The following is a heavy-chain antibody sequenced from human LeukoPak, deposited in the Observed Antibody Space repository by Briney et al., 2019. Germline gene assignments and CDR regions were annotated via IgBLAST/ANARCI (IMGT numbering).Heavy chain of an antibody. CDR2: IYWDDDK. V-gene: IGHV2-5*02. CDR1: GFSLSTSGVG. D-gene: IGHD1-26*01. J-gene: IGHJ5*02. CDR3: AHMGSSFDP. Sequence: ASGPTLVNPTQTLTLTCTFSGFSLSTSGVGVGWIRQPPGKALEWLALIYWDDDKRYSPSLKSRPTITKDTSKNQVVLTMTNMDPVDIATYYCAHMGSSFDPWGQGTLVTVSS.